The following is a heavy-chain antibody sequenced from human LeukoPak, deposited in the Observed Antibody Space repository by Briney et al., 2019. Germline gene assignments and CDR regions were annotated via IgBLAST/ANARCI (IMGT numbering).Heavy chain of an antibody. D-gene: IGHD3-10*01. V-gene: IGHV3-7*03. CDR1: GFTFSSYA. CDR3: ARELSRTGAFDY. Sequence: GRSLRLSCAASGFTFSSYAMHWVRQPPGKGLEWVANINEAGVEKYHVDSVKGRFTIFRDNAKNSLYLQMNNLRAEDTAVYYCARELSRTGAFDYWGQGTLVTVSS. CDR2: INEAGVEK. J-gene: IGHJ4*02.